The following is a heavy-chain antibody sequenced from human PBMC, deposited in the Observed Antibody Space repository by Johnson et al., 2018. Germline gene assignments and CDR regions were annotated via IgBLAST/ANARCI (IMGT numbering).Heavy chain of an antibody. J-gene: IGHJ3*02. V-gene: IGHV4-59*01. CDR3: ARDLPYSSSLHAFDI. Sequence: QVQLVESGPGLVKPSETLSLTCTVSGGSISGFQWIWIRQSPGNGLEWVGYLHYIGSTKYNPSLKSRVTISVDSSKNQFSLKLSSVTAADTAVYYCARDLPYSSSLHAFDIWGQGTMVTVSS. CDR2: LHYIGST. D-gene: IGHD6-6*01. CDR1: GGSISGFQ.